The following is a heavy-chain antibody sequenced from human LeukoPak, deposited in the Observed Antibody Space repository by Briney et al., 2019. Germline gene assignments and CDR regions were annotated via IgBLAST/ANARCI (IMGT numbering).Heavy chain of an antibody. Sequence: SETLSLTCAVYGGSFSGYYWSWIRQPPGKGLEWIGEINHSGSTNYNSSLKSRVTISVDTPKNQFSLKLSSVTAADTAVYYCARLRGRQWLVLYDYWGQGTLVTVSS. CDR1: GGSFSGYY. CDR2: INHSGST. V-gene: IGHV4-34*01. J-gene: IGHJ4*02. D-gene: IGHD6-19*01. CDR3: ARLRGRQWLVLYDY.